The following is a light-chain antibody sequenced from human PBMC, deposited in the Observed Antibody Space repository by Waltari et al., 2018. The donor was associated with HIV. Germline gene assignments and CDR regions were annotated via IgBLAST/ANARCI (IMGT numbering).Light chain of an antibody. CDR1: GSSVGKSAF. CDR3: CSYAGGPFV. CDR2: DVN. V-gene: IGLV2-23*02. J-gene: IGLJ1*01. Sequence: QSSLTQPASLSGSLGQSVNMSRYGSGSSVGKSAFASLYQHNPGQAPHLIIYDVNTRPSGVSLRFSGSKSGNTASLTISGLQAEDEADYYCCSYAGGPFVFGSGT.